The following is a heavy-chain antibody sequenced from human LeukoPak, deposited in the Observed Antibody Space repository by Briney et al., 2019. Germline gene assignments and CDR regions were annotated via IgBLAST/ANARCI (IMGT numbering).Heavy chain of an antibody. J-gene: IGHJ5*02. CDR2: ISSSSTII. CDR1: GFTFSSYS. Sequence: GGSLRLSCGASGFTFSSYSMNWVRQAPGKGLDWVSYISSSSTIIYYADSVKGRFTISRDNAKNLLYLQVNSLRAEDTAVYYCARDSVDGLTGYYNWFDPWGQGTLVTVSS. V-gene: IGHV3-48*01. CDR3: ARDSVDGLTGYYNWFDP. D-gene: IGHD3-9*01.